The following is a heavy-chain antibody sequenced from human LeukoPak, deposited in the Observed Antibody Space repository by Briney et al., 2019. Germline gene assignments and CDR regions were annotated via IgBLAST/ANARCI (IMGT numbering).Heavy chain of an antibody. CDR2: ISGSVGST. CDR3: AKDPGYCSGGSCYTYSPDAFDI. V-gene: IGHV3-23*01. J-gene: IGHJ3*02. Sequence: GGSLRLSCAASGFTFSNNWMRWVRQAPGKGLEWVSAISGSVGSTYYADSVKGRFTISRGNSKNTMSLQMNSLRAEDTAIYYCAKDPGYCSGGSCYTYSPDAFDIWGQGTMVTVSS. D-gene: IGHD2-15*01. CDR1: GFTFSNNW.